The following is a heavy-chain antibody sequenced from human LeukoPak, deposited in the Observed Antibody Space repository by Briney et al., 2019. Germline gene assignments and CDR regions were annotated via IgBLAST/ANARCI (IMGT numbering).Heavy chain of an antibody. J-gene: IGHJ3*02. CDR3: ASLYDSSGYYIDAFDI. D-gene: IGHD3-22*01. CDR1: GFTFSSYW. V-gene: IGHV3-7*01. Sequence: PGGSLRLSCAASGFTFSSYWMSWVRQAPGKGLEWVANIKQDGSEKYYVDSVKGRFIISRDNAKNSLYLQMNSLRAEDTAVYYCASLYDSSGYYIDAFDIWGQGTMVTVSS. CDR2: IKQDGSEK.